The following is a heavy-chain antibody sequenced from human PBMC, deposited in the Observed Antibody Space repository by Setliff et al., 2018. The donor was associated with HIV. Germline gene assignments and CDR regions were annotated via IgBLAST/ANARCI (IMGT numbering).Heavy chain of an antibody. CDR2: TYNSENI. V-gene: IGHV4-59*12. CDR1: NGSINDYY. CDR3: ARHFYTTSWYPGTYWYFDL. J-gene: IGHJ2*01. D-gene: IGHD6-13*01. Sequence: KSSETLSLTCSMSNGSINDYYWSWIRQSPGKGLEWIGSTYNSENINYNPSLKSRVTVSVDTSKNQFSLRLTSVTAADTAVYFCARHFYTTSWYPGTYWYFDLWGRGTLVTVSS.